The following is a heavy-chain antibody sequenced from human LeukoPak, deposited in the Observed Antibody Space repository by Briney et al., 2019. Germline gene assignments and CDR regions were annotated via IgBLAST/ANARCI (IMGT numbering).Heavy chain of an antibody. CDR2: IYYSGST. CDR3: ARGPLGGSYYYGMDV. V-gene: IGHV4-39*07. J-gene: IGHJ6*02. CDR1: GGSISSSSYY. Sequence: SETLSLTRTVSGGSISSSSYYWGWIRQPPGKGLEWIGSIYYSGSTYYNPSLKSRVTISVDTSKNQFSLKLSSVTAADTAVYYCARGPLGGSYYYGMDVWGQGTTVTVSS. D-gene: IGHD1-26*01.